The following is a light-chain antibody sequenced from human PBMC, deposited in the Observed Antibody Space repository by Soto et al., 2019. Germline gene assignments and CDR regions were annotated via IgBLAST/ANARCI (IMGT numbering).Light chain of an antibody. Sequence: EIVLTQSPGALSSSPGETITLSCRASQSVSSNYLAWYQQKPGQAPRLLVYGASSRATGIPDRFSGSGSGTDFTLTIIRLEPEDFAVYYCQQYGATLWTVGQGTKVDSK. CDR3: QQYGATLWT. CDR1: QSVSSNY. V-gene: IGKV3-20*01. J-gene: IGKJ1*01. CDR2: GAS.